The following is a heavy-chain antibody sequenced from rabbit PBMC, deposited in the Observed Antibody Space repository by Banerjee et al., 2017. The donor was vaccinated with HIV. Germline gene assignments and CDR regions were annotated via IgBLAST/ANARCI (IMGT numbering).Heavy chain of an antibody. J-gene: IGHJ4*01. D-gene: IGHD7-1*01. CDR1: GFSFSSSYY. CDR2: IYAGSSGST. Sequence: QSLEESGGDLVKPGASLTLTCTASGFSFSSSYYMCWVRQAPGKGLEWIACIYAGSSGSTYYASWAKGRFTISKTSSTTVTLQMTSLTAADTATYFCARSVYDGYTGYRFNLWGPGTLVTVS. V-gene: IGHV1S40*01. CDR3: ARSVYDGYTGYRFNL.